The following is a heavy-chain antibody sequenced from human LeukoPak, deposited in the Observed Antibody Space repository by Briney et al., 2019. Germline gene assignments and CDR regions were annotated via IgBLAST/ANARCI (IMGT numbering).Heavy chain of an antibody. CDR1: GGSISSYY. CDR3: ARLAHGYGFDY. CDR2: IYNSGNT. Sequence: SETLSLTCTVSGGSISSYYWSWIRQPPGKGLEWIGYIYNSGNTNYNPSLKSRVTISVDTSKNQFSLKLSSVTAADTAVYYCARLAHGYGFDYWGQGNLVTVSS. V-gene: IGHV4-59*13. D-gene: IGHD5-18*01. J-gene: IGHJ4*02.